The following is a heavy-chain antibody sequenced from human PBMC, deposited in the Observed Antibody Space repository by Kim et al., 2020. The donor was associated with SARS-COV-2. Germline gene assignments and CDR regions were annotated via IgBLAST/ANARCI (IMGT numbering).Heavy chain of an antibody. CDR2: IIPIFGTA. CDR3: AREGATVTTLRGMDV. Sequence: SVKVSCKASGGTFSSYAISWVRQAPGQGLEWMGGIIPIFGTANYAQKFQGRVTITADESTSTAYMELSSLRSEDTAVYYCAREGATVTTLRGMDVWGQGTTVTVSS. D-gene: IGHD4-17*01. J-gene: IGHJ6*02. CDR1: GGTFSSYA. V-gene: IGHV1-69*13.